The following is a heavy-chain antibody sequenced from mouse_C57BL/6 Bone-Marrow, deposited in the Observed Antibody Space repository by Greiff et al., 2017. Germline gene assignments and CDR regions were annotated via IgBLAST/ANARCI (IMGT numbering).Heavy chain of an antibody. V-gene: IGHV1-76*01. CDR3: ARRATMITARYFDV. CDR2: IYPGSGNT. CDR1: GYTFPDYY. J-gene: IGHJ1*03. D-gene: IGHD2-4*01. Sequence: QVQLKESGAELVRPGASVKLSCKASGYTFPDYYINWVKQRPGQGLEWIARIYPGSGNTYYNEKLKGKATLTAEKSSSTAYMQLSSLPSEDSAVYFCARRATMITARYFDVWGTGTTVTVSS.